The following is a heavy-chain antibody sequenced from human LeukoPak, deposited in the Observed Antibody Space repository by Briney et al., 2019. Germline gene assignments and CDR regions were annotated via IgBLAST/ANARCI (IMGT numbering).Heavy chain of an antibody. CDR3: ATLTPSYSSGWYEDY. V-gene: IGHV4-34*01. J-gene: IGHJ4*02. CDR2: INHSGST. CDR1: GGSFSGYY. Sequence: SETLSLTCAVYGGSFSGYYWSWIRQPPGKGLEWIGEINHSGSTNYNPSLKSRVTISVDTSKNQFSLKLSSVTAADTAVYYCATLTPSYSSGWYEDYWGQGTLVTVSS. D-gene: IGHD6-19*01.